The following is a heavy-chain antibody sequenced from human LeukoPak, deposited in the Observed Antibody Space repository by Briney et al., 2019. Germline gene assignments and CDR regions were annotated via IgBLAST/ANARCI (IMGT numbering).Heavy chain of an antibody. CDR2: MNPNSGNT. J-gene: IGHJ4*02. Sequence: GASVKVSCKASGYTFTSYDINWVRQATGQGLEWMGWMNPNSGNTGYAQKFQGRVTMTRNTSISTAYMELSSLRSEDTAVYYCARDGTSSSWYYFDYWGQGTLVTVSS. V-gene: IGHV1-8*01. CDR3: ARDGTSSSWYYFDY. CDR1: GYTFTSYD. D-gene: IGHD6-13*01.